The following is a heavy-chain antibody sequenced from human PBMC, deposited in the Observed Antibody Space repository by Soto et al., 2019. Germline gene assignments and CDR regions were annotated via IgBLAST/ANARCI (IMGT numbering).Heavy chain of an antibody. Sequence: SETLSLTCAVYGGPFSGYYWRWIRQPPGKGLEWIGEINHSGSTNYTPSLKSRVTISVDTSTNQFSLKLSSVTAADTAVYYCARIRVTSLFYYYYYMDVWGKGTTVTVSS. D-gene: IGHD1-1*01. CDR2: INHSGST. V-gene: IGHV4-34*01. CDR1: GGPFSGYY. J-gene: IGHJ6*03. CDR3: ARIRVTSLFYYYYYMDV.